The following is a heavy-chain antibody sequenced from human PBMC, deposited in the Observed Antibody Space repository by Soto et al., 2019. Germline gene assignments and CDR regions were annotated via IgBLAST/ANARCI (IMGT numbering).Heavy chain of an antibody. V-gene: IGHV3-23*01. Sequence: GGSLRLSCAASGFTFSNYAMSWVRQAPGKGLEWVSGLSDGGGSTFYADSVKGRFTISRDNARNTLYLQMSSLRAEDTAVYYCAKEGTTSRYNLLDPWGQGTMVTVST. D-gene: IGHD2-2*01. J-gene: IGHJ5*02. CDR1: GFTFSNYA. CDR2: LSDGGGST. CDR3: AKEGTTSRYNLLDP.